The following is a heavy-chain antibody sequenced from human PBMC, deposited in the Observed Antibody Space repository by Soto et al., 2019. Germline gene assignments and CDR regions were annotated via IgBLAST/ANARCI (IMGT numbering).Heavy chain of an antibody. CDR1: GGSISSNDYY. Sequence: QPQLQESGPGLVKPSETLSLICTVSGGSISSNDYYWGWIRQAPGKGLEWLGSISYGGSPFYNPSLKSRLTMSVDTSNNQFTLKVNSVTASDTAVYYCARQEWFHYRSSLIGFDIWGQGALVTVSS. J-gene: IGHJ3*02. CDR3: ARQEWFHYRSSLIGFDI. V-gene: IGHV4-39*01. CDR2: ISYGGSP. D-gene: IGHD3-3*01.